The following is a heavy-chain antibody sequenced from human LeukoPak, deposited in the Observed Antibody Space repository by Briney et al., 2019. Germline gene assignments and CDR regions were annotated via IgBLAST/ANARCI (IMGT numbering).Heavy chain of an antibody. CDR1: GFTFSNYW. J-gene: IGHJ4*02. Sequence: GGSLRLSCAASGFTFSNYWMTWVRQAPGKGLEWVSHITSSSTIYYADSVKGRFTISRDNAKNSLYLQMNSLRAEDTAVYYCARGAYYYEDWGQGTLVTVSS. CDR2: ITSSSTI. D-gene: IGHD3-22*01. V-gene: IGHV3-48*01. CDR3: ARGAYYYED.